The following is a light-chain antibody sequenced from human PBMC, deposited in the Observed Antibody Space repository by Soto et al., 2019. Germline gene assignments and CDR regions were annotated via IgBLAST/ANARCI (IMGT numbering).Light chain of an antibody. Sequence: DIQMTQSPSTLSASVGDRVTITCRASQSISSWLAWYQQKPGKAPKLLIYKASSLESGVPSRLSGSGSGTEFTLTISSLQPDDFATYYCQQYNSYSPLTFGGGTKVDI. CDR3: QQYNSYSPLT. J-gene: IGKJ4*01. CDR2: KAS. CDR1: QSISSW. V-gene: IGKV1-5*03.